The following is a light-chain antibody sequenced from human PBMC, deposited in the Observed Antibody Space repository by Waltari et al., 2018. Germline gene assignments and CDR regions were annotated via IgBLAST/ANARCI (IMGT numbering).Light chain of an antibody. J-gene: IGKJ2*01. CDR2: GAT. V-gene: IGKV3-20*01. CDR1: QSVSSSY. Sequence: CRASQSVSSSYLAWYQQKPGQAPRLLIYGATSRATGIPDRFSGSGSGTDFTLTISRLEPEDFAVYYCQQYGSSPETFGQGTKVEIK. CDR3: QQYGSSPET.